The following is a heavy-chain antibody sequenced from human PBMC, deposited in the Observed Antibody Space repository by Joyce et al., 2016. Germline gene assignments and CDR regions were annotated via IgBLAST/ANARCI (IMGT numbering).Heavy chain of an antibody. CDR1: GFSLSTSGMC. V-gene: IGHV2-70*15. J-gene: IGHJ4*02. CDR3: ARMCGNYGINPGDY. CDR2: IDWDNDK. D-gene: IGHD1-26*01. Sequence: QVTLRESGPALVKPTQTLTLTCTLSGFSLSTSGMCVSWIRQPPVKAPEWLARIDWDNDKYYSTSLKTRLTISKDTSKNHVVLTMTNMGPVDTATYYCARMCGNYGINPGDYWGQGTLVTVSS.